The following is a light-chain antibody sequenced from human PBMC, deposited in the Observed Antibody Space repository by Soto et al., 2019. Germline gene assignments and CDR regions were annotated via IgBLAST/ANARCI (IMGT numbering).Light chain of an antibody. Sequence: DIVMTQSPDSLTVSLGERATINCKASQSLFYSSNNKNYLAWYQQKPGQPPKLLIYWASTRDSGVPDRFSGSGSGTDFTLTISSLQAEDVAVYHCQQYSGSPPALSFAGGTKVEIK. CDR2: WAS. J-gene: IGKJ4*01. CDR1: QSLFYSSNNKNY. V-gene: IGKV4-1*01. CDR3: QQYSGSPPALS.